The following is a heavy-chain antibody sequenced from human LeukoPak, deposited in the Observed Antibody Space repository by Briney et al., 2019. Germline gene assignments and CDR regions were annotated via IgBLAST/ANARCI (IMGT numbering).Heavy chain of an antibody. CDR2: IYHSGST. V-gene: IGHV4-30-2*01. CDR1: GGSISSGGYY. CDR3: ARETAAGTYYYYYMDV. Sequence: PSETLSLTCTVSGGSISSGGYYWSWIRQPPGKGLEWIGYIYHSGSTYYNPSLKSRVTISVDRSKNQFSLKLSSVTAADTAVYYCARETAAGTYYYYYMDVWGKGTTVTVSS. D-gene: IGHD6-13*01. J-gene: IGHJ6*03.